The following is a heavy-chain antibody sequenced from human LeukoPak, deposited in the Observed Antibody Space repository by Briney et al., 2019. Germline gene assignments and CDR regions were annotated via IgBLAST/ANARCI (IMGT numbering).Heavy chain of an antibody. D-gene: IGHD2-15*01. J-gene: IGHJ4*02. CDR2: ISGSGGST. Sequence: GGSLRLSCAASGFTFSSYAMNWVRQAPGKGLEWVSTISGSGGSTYYADSVKGRFTISRDNSKNTLYLQMNSLRAEDTAVYYCAKDLEGIANGGFDYWGQGTLVTVSS. V-gene: IGHV3-23*01. CDR3: AKDLEGIANGGFDY. CDR1: GFTFSSYA.